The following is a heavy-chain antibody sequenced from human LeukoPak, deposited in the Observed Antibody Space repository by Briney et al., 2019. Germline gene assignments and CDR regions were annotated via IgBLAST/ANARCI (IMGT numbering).Heavy chain of an antibody. CDR3: ARRSSGSYHSPLGY. V-gene: IGHV4-39*01. CDR2: IYYSGST. Sequence: SETLSLTCTVSGGSISSSSYYWGWIRQPPGMGLEWIGSIYYSGSTYYNPSLKSRVTISIDTSKNQFSLILSSVTAADTAVYYCARRSSGSYHSPLGYWGQGILVTVSS. J-gene: IGHJ4*02. D-gene: IGHD1-26*01. CDR1: GGSISSSSYY.